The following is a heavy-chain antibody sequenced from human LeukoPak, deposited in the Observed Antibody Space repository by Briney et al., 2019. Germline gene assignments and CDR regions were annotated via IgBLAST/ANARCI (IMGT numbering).Heavy chain of an antibody. CDR3: ASTPPYYDFWSGYYYYGMDV. J-gene: IGHJ6*02. D-gene: IGHD3-3*01. CDR1: GGSISSGGYS. CDR2: IYHSGST. Sequence: SETLSLTCAVSGGSISSGGYSWSWIRQPPGKGLEWIGYIYHSGSTYYNPSPKSRVTISVDTSKNQFSLKLSSVTAADTAVYYCASTPPYYDFWSGYYYYGMDVWGQGTTVTVSS. V-gene: IGHV4-30-2*02.